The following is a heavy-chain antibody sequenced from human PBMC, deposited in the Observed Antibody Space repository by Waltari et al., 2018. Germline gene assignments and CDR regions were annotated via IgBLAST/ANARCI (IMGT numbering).Heavy chain of an antibody. V-gene: IGHV3-23*01. J-gene: IGHJ4*02. CDR1: XXTFINFA. D-gene: IGHD6-19*01. Sequence: EVQLLESGGGLVQPGGSLRVSCAGSXXTFINFAMSWVRQAPGKGLEWVSAIRGGXDDTFYADSVKGRFSISRDNSKNTLYLXMNSLRAEDTAIYYCVXXRXASGWFYWGQGTLXXXSS. CDR3: VXXRXASGWFY. CDR2: IRGGXDDT.